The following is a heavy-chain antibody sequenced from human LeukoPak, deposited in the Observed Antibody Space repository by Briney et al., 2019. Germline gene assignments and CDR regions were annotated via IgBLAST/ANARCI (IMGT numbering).Heavy chain of an antibody. CDR3: AMVVAGWRYLDY. J-gene: IGHJ4*02. CDR2: IRGDTSGE. V-gene: IGHV3-30*02. Sequence: PGGSLRLSCRTSGFIFSDNGVHWVRQAPGKGLEWVTFIRGDTSGEYYADSVKGRFTISRDKSRGSVYLQMNSLKSEDTAVYYCAMVVAGWRYLDYWGQGTLVTVSS. CDR1: GFIFSDNG. D-gene: IGHD3-9*01.